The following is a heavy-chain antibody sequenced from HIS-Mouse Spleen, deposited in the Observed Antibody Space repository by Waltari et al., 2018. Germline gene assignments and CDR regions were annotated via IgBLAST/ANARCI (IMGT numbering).Heavy chain of an antibody. CDR1: GFTFSSYD. J-gene: IGHJ4*02. D-gene: IGHD4-4*01. V-gene: IGHV3-13*01. CDR2: IGTAGET. Sequence: EVQLVESGGGLVQPGGSLRLSCAASGFTFSSYDMHWVRQATGNGVEWVSAIGTAGETYYPGSVKGRFTISREKAKNSLYLQMNSLRAGDTAVYYWARGYSNYVPYFDYWGQGTLVTVSS. CDR3: ARGYSNYVPYFDY.